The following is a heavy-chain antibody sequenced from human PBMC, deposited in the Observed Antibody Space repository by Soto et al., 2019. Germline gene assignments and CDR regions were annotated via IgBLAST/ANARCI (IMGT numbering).Heavy chain of an antibody. V-gene: IGHV3-30*18. CDR3: AKVSSDRGYYYFAMDV. J-gene: IGHJ6*02. Sequence: QVQLLESGGGVVQPGRSLILSCAASGFIFSSYAMHWVRQAPGKGLEWVAVISHGGNEKYYADSVEGRFTISRDNSKNMVYLQMNGLRPEDTAVYYCAKVSSDRGYYYFAMDVWGQWTKVTVSS. CDR2: ISHGGNEK. D-gene: IGHD3-10*01. CDR1: GFIFSSYA.